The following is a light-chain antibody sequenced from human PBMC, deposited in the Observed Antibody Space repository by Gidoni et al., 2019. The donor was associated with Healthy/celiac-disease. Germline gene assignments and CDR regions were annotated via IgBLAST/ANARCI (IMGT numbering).Light chain of an antibody. J-gene: IGLJ2*01. V-gene: IGLV1-40*01. Sequence: QSVLTQPPSLSGAPVQRVTISCTGSSSNIGAGYDVHWYQQLPGTAPKLPIYGNSNRPSGVPDRFSGSKSGTSASLAITGLQAEDEADYYCQSYDSSLSGRGVFGGGTKLTVL. CDR2: GNS. CDR1: SSNIGAGYD. CDR3: QSYDSSLSGRGV.